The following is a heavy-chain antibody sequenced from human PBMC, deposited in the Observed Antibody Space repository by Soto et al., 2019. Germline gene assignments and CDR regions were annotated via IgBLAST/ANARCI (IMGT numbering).Heavy chain of an antibody. J-gene: IGHJ4*02. V-gene: IGHV3-15*07. CDR3: TTAGYYYDSSGYSYY. CDR1: GFTFSNAW. D-gene: IGHD3-22*01. CDR2: IKSKTDGGTT. Sequence: EVQLVESGGGLVKPGGSLRLSCAASGFTFSNAWMNWVRQAPGKGLEWVGRIKSKTDGGTTDYAAPVKGRFTISRDDSKTTLYRQMNSLKTEVMAVYYCTTAGYYYDSSGYSYYWGQGTLVTVSS.